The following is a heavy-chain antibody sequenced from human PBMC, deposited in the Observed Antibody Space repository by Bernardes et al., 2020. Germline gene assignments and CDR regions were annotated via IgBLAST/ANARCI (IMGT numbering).Heavy chain of an antibody. Sequence: GGSLRLSCAASGFTFSDCYMSWIRQAPGMGLEWVSCIYSSGTTMYYADSVKGRFTISRDNAENSLYLQMNSLRAEDTAVYYCVRHDYGDYEGWFDSWGQGTLVTVSS. D-gene: IGHD4-17*01. CDR2: IYSSGTTM. CDR1: GFTFSDCY. CDR3: VRHDYGDYEGWFDS. J-gene: IGHJ5*01. V-gene: IGHV3-11*01.